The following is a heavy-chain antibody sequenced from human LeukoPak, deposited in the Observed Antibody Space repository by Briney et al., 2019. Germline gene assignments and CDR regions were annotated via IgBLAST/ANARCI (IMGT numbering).Heavy chain of an antibody. CDR1: GGSISSYY. Sequence: SETLSLTCIVSGGSISSYYWSWIRQPPGKGLEWIGYIYCSGSTNYNPSLKSRVTISVDTSKNQFSLKVNSVTAADTAVYFCARAPMVRGVTVAWFDPWGQGTLVTVSS. D-gene: IGHD3-10*01. J-gene: IGHJ5*02. CDR2: IYCSGST. CDR3: ARAPMVRGVTVAWFDP. V-gene: IGHV4-59*12.